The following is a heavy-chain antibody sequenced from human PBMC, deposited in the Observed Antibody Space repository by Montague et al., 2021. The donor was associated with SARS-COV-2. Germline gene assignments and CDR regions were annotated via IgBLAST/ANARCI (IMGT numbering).Heavy chain of an antibody. Sequence: SETLSLTCTVSGGSISSSSYYWCWILQPPGKVVGWGGSFYYSGSTYYNPSLRSRITIAVDTSKNQFSLKLSSVAAADAAVYYCARREDYYGSGSYPNWGQGTLVTVSS. CDR3: ARREDYYGSGSYPN. CDR2: FYYSGST. CDR1: GGSISSSSYY. D-gene: IGHD3-10*01. V-gene: IGHV4-39*01. J-gene: IGHJ4*02.